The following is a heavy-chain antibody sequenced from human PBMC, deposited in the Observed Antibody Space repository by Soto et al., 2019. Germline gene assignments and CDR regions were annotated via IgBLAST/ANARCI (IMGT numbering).Heavy chain of an antibody. CDR3: AKPSITYSSSGYGMDV. J-gene: IGHJ6*02. CDR2: ISWNSGSI. CDR1: GFTFDDYA. D-gene: IGHD6-13*01. Sequence: EVQLVESGGGLVQPGRSLRLSCAASGFTFDDYAMHWVRQAPGKGLEWVSGISWNSGSIGYADAVKGRFTISRDNAKNSLYLQMNSLRAEDTALYYCAKPSITYSSSGYGMDVWGQGTTVTVSS. V-gene: IGHV3-9*01.